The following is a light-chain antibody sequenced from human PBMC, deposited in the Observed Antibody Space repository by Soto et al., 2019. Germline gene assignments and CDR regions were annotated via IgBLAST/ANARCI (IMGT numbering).Light chain of an antibody. CDR1: QSVSTK. J-gene: IGKJ1*01. CDR3: QQHDQGWT. CDR2: GAS. Sequence: EMVMTQSPATLSVSLGERATLSCRASQSVSTKLVWYQQKPGQAPRLLIYGASTRSTCIPARFSGSRSGTEFTLTISSLQSEDFAVYSCQQHDQGWTFGQGTKVEIK. V-gene: IGKV3-15*01.